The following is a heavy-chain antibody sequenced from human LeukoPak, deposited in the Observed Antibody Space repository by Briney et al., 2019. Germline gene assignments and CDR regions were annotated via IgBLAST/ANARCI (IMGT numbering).Heavy chain of an antibody. CDR1: GFTFSGSA. J-gene: IGHJ3*02. CDR2: IRSKANSYAT. Sequence: TGGSLRLSCAASGFTFSGSAMHWVRQASGKGLEWVGRIRSKANSYATAYAASVKGSFTIARDESNDTAYLQIHSLKTEDTAVYYCTSGSGSYYYSDAFDIWGQGTMVTVSS. V-gene: IGHV3-73*01. CDR3: TSGSGSYYYSDAFDI. D-gene: IGHD1-26*01.